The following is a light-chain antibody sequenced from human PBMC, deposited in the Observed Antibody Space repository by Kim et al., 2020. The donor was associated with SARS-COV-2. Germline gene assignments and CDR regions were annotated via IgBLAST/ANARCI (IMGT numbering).Light chain of an antibody. V-gene: IGLV3-19*01. J-gene: IGLJ3*02. CDR3: NSRDSSGNHWV. CDR2: GKN. Sequence: ALGHKVRITCQGDSLRSYYASWYQQKPGQAPVLVIYGKNNRPSGIPDRFSGSSSGNTASLTITGAQAEDEADYYCNSRDSSGNHWVFGGGTQLTVL. CDR1: SLRSYY.